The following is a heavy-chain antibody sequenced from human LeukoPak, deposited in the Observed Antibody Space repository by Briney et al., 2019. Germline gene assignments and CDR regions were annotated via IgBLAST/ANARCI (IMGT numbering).Heavy chain of an antibody. D-gene: IGHD3-22*01. CDR3: AKGSLYYDNSGYSY. J-gene: IGHJ4*02. Sequence: GGSLRLSCAASGFTFSSYDMSWVRQAPGKGLEWVSTISGSGGSTFYADSVKGRLTISRDKSKNTLYLQMNSLRAEDTAVYYCAKGSLYYDNSGYSYWGQGTLVTVSS. V-gene: IGHV3-23*01. CDR1: GFTFSSYD. CDR2: ISGSGGST.